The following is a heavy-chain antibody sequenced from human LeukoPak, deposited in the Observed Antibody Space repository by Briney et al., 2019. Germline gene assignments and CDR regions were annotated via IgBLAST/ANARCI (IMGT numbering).Heavy chain of an antibody. Sequence: SETLSLTCAVYGGSFSGYYWSWIRQPPGKGLEWIGEINHSGSTNYNPSLKSRVTISVDTSKNQFSLKLSSVTAADTAVYYCARLPLDYYDSSGNFAWGQGTLVTVSS. CDR3: ARLPLDYYDSSGNFA. J-gene: IGHJ4*02. CDR1: GGSFSGYY. CDR2: INHSGST. V-gene: IGHV4-34*01. D-gene: IGHD3-22*01.